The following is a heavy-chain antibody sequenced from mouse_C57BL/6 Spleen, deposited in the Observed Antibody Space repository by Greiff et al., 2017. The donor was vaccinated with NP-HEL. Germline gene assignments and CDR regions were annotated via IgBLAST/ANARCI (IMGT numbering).Heavy chain of an antibody. D-gene: IGHD2-3*01. CDR2: IYPRDGST. V-gene: IGHV1-85*01. Sequence: VKLVESGPELVKPGASVKLSCKASGYTFTSYDINWVKQRPGQGLEWIGWIYPRDGSTKYNEKFKGNATLTVDTSSSTASMELHSLTSEDSAVYCCARREVYDGYSAWFAYWGQGTLVTVSA. CDR1: GYTFTSYD. CDR3: ARREVYDGYSAWFAY. J-gene: IGHJ3*01.